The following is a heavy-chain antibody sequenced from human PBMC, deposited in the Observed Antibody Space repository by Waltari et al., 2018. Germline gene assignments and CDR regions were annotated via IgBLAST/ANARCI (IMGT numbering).Heavy chain of an antibody. CDR1: GGSISSYY. D-gene: IGHD2-2*02. CDR2: IYTSGST. J-gene: IGHJ2*01. Sequence: QVQLQESGPGLVKPSETLSLTCTVSGGSISSYYWSWIRQPAGTGLEWIGRIYTSGSTNYNPSLKSRVTMSVDTSKNQFSLKLSSVTAADTAVYYCARALYCSSTSCYTNWYFDLWGRGTLVTVSS. CDR3: ARALYCSSTSCYTNWYFDL. V-gene: IGHV4-4*07.